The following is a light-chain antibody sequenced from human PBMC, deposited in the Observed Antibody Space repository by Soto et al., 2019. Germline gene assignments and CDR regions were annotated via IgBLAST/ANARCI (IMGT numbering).Light chain of an antibody. Sequence: ETVMTQSPGTLSVSPGEGATLSCRASQSVGSKLAWYQQKPGQAPRLLIYGASTRATGIPARFSGSGSGTEFTLTINILQSEDFAVYYCQQYHNWPPKTFGQGTKVDIK. CDR2: GAS. J-gene: IGKJ1*01. V-gene: IGKV3-15*01. CDR3: QQYHNWPPKT. CDR1: QSVGSK.